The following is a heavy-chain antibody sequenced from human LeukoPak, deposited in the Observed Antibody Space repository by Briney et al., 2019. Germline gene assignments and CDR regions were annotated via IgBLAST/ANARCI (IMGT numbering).Heavy chain of an antibody. CDR3: ARDGAYYDFWSGYPSPTNWFDP. CDR1: GYTFTSYY. CDR2: INPSGRI. Sequence: ASVKVSCKASGYTFTSYYMHWVRQAPGQGLEWMGIINPSGRIDYAQKFQGRVTLTRDTSTSTVYMELRSLRSEDTAVYYCARDGAYYDFWSGYPSPTNWFDPWGQGTLVTVSS. V-gene: IGHV1-46*03. D-gene: IGHD3-3*01. J-gene: IGHJ5*02.